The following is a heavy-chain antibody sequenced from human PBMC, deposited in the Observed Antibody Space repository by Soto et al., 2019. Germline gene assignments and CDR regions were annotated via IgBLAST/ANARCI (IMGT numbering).Heavy chain of an antibody. J-gene: IGHJ5*02. D-gene: IGHD1-1*01. CDR2: INAGNGNT. V-gene: IGHV1-3*01. Sequence: GASVKVSCKASGYTFTSYAMHWVRQAPGQRLEWMGWINAGNGNTKYSQKFQGRVTITRDTSASTACMELSSLRSEDTAVYYCARQTGTAIFDWFDPWGQGTLVTVSS. CDR3: ARQTGTAIFDWFDP. CDR1: GYTFTSYA.